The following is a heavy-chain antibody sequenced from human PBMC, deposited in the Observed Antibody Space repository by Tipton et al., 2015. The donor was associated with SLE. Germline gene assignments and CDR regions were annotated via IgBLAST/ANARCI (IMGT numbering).Heavy chain of an antibody. V-gene: IGHV4-59*11. J-gene: IGHJ6*02. CDR3: ARVIQPHYYDSSSGMDV. D-gene: IGHD3-22*01. CDR2: IYYSGSA. Sequence: TLSLTCTVSGGSISSHYWSWIRQPPGKGLEWIGYIYYSGSATYNPSLKSRVTIPVDTSKNQFSLKLSSVTAADTAVYYCARVIQPHYYDSSSGMDVWGQGTTVTVSS. CDR1: GGSISSHY.